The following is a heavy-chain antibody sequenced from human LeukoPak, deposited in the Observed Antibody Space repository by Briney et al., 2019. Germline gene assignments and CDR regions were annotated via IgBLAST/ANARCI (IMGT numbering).Heavy chain of an antibody. Sequence: ASVKVSCKASGYTFTGYYMHWVRQAPGQGLEWMGWINPNSGDTNYAQRFQGRVTMTTDTSTSTAYMELRSLRSDDTAVYYCARVGRGGSGSYYNVPFDPWGQGTLVTVSS. V-gene: IGHV1-2*02. J-gene: IGHJ5*02. CDR1: GYTFTGYY. D-gene: IGHD3-10*01. CDR2: INPNSGDT. CDR3: ARVGRGGSGSYYNVPFDP.